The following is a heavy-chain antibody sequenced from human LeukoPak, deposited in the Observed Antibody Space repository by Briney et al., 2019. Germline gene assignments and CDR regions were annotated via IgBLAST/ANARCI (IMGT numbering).Heavy chain of an antibody. Sequence: GGSPRLSCAASGFTFSSYSMNWVRQAPGKGLEWVSSISSSSSYIYYADSVKGRFTISRDNAKNSLYLQMNSLRAEDTAIYYCAELGITMIGGVWGKGTTVTISS. CDR1: GFTFSSYS. D-gene: IGHD3-10*02. V-gene: IGHV3-21*01. J-gene: IGHJ6*04. CDR2: ISSSSSYI. CDR3: AELGITMIGGV.